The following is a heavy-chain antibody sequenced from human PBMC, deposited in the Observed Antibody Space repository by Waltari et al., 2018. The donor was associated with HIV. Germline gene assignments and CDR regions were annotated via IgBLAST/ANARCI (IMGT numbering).Heavy chain of an antibody. CDR2: KWFVGVNK. Sequence: QVQLVESGGGVVQPGRSLRLSCAASGFTFSSYGMHWVRQAPGKGLGWVVVKWFVGVNKYYADSVKGRFTISRDKSKNTLYLQMNSLRAEDTAVYYCARHPTPFTGYNSFDYWGQGTLVTVSS. D-gene: IGHD5-12*01. V-gene: IGHV3-33*01. CDR3: ARHPTPFTGYNSFDY. CDR1: GFTFSSYG. J-gene: IGHJ4*02.